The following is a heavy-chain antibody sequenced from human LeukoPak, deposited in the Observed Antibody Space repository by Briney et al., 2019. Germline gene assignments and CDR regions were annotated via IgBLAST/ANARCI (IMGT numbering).Heavy chain of an antibody. Sequence: SETLSLTCSVSGGSVSSGSNYWSWIRQPPGKGLEWIGYVYYTGSTGSNPYLKSRVTISVDPSKNQFCLKLNSVTAADTAVYYCARTQSQSGSYRYYFGYWGQGTLVTVSS. CDR2: VYYTGST. V-gene: IGHV4-61*01. J-gene: IGHJ4*02. CDR1: GGSVSSGSNY. CDR3: ARTQSQSGSYRYYFGY. D-gene: IGHD1-26*01.